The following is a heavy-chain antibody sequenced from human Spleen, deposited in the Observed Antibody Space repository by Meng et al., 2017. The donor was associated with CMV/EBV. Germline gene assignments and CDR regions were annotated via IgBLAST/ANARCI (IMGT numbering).Heavy chain of an antibody. CDR1: GYTFTGYY. CDR3: ARDPQQQLVRVPAFWFDP. CDR2: INPNSGGT. D-gene: IGHD6-13*01. Sequence: ASVKVSCKASGYTFTGYYMRWVRQAPGQGLEWMGWINPNSGGTNYAQKFQGRVTMTRDTSISTAYMELSRLGSDDTAVYYCARDPQQQLVRVPAFWFDPWGQGTLVTVSS. V-gene: IGHV1-2*02. J-gene: IGHJ5*02.